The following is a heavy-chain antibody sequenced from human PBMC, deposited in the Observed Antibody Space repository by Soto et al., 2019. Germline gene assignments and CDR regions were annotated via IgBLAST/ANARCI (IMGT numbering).Heavy chain of an antibody. D-gene: IGHD3-3*01. CDR1: GFTFSSYW. CDR3: AKVQYDFWSGYS. Sequence: GGSLRLSCAASGFTFSSYWMSWVRQAPGKGLEWVSAISDGGGSTYYADSVKGRFTISRDNSKNTLYLQMNSLRAEDTAVYYCAKVQYDFWSGYSWGQGTLVTVSS. J-gene: IGHJ5*02. CDR2: ISDGGGST. V-gene: IGHV3-23*01.